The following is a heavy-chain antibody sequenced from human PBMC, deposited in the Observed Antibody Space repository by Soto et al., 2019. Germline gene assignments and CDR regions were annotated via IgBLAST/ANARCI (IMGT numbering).Heavy chain of an antibody. CDR3: ARRSYSSSSVYWYFGL. D-gene: IGHD6-6*01. J-gene: IGHJ2*01. V-gene: IGHV1-46*01. CDR2: INPSGGST. CDR1: GYTFTSYY. Sequence: QVQLVQSGAEVKKPGASVKVSCKASGYTFTSYYMHWVRQAPGQGLEWMGIINPSGGSTSYGQKFQGRVPMTRDTSTSTVYMELSSLITENTAVYYCARRSYSSSSVYWYFGLWGRGTLVTVSS.